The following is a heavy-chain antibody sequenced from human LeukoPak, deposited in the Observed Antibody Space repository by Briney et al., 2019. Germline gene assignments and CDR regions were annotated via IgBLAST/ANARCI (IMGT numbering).Heavy chain of an antibody. CDR3: AKDQKMHGDY. Sequence: GGSLRLSCAATGLTFGNYAMSWVRQAPGKGLEWVSLISGNGGSTYYADSVKGRFTISRDNSKNTLYLQMSSLRAEDTAVYYCAKDQKMHGDYWGQGTLVTVSS. CDR1: GLTFGNYA. V-gene: IGHV3-23*01. J-gene: IGHJ4*02. CDR2: ISGNGGST.